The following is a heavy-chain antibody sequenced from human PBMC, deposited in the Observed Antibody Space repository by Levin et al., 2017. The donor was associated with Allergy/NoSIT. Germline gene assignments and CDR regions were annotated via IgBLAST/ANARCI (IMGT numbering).Heavy chain of an antibody. CDR1: GFTFSSYG. J-gene: IGHJ5*02. CDR2: IWYDGSNK. Sequence: GGSLRLSCAASGFTFSSYGMHWVRQAPGKGLEWVAVIWYDGSNKYYADSVKGRFTISRDNSKSKLYLQMNSLRAEDKAVYYCARDFQSILTGLDNWFDPWGQGTLVTVSS. CDR3: ARDFQSILTGLDNWFDP. V-gene: IGHV3-33*01. D-gene: IGHD3-9*01.